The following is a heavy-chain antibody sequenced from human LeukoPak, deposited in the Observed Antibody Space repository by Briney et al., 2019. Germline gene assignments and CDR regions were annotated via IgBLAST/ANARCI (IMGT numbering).Heavy chain of an antibody. CDR1: GFSVSNYY. V-gene: IGHV3-66*03. Sequence: GGSLRLSCAVSGFSVSNYYMNWVRQAPGKGLEWVSLIRGSGETFYADSVKGRFSISRDASKNTVYLQMNSLRVEDTAEYFCARDRAATQDWVEFDPWGQGTLVTVSS. D-gene: IGHD3/OR15-3a*01. CDR2: IRGSGET. J-gene: IGHJ5*02. CDR3: ARDRAATQDWVEFDP.